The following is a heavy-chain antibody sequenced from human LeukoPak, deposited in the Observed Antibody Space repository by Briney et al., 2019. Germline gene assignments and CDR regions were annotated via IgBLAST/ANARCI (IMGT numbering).Heavy chain of an antibody. CDR2: ISIYHGST. V-gene: IGHV1-18*01. CDR1: GYTFIGFG. J-gene: IGHJ4*02. CDR3: ARDRRVVATISSYFDF. Sequence: ASVKVSCKTSGYTFIGFGISWVRQAPGQGLEWVGWISIYHGSTDYSKKFQGRVTMTTDTSTNTVYMDLRGLKSDDTAVYYCARDRRVVATISSYFDFWGQGTLVTVS. D-gene: IGHD5-12*01.